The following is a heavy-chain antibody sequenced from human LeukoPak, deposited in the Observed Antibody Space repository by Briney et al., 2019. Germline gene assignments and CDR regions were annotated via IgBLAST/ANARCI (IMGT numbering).Heavy chain of an antibody. J-gene: IGHJ3*02. CDR1: GFTFSHYN. V-gene: IGHV3-48*01. D-gene: IGHD3-3*01. CDR3: AKAFTIFGVVRGTARDAFDI. Sequence: PGGSLRLSCAASGFTFSHYNMNWVRQAPGKGLEWVSYITGSSTTRYYSESVKGRFTISRDNAKNSLYLQMNSLRAEDTAVYYCAKAFTIFGVVRGTARDAFDIWGQGTMVTVSS. CDR2: ITGSSTTR.